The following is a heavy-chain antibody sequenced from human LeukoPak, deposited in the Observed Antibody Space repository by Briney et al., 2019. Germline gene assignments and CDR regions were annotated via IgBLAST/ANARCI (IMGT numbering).Heavy chain of an antibody. J-gene: IGHJ3*02. CDR2: ISSSSSTI. Sequence: GGSLRLSCAASGFTFSSYSMNWVRQAPGKGLEWVSYISSSSSTIYYADSVKGRFTISRDNAKNSLYLQMNSLRAEDTAVYYCARDGEEWELLDAFDIWGQGTMVTVSS. CDR3: ARDGEEWELLDAFDI. D-gene: IGHD1-26*01. V-gene: IGHV3-48*01. CDR1: GFTFSSYS.